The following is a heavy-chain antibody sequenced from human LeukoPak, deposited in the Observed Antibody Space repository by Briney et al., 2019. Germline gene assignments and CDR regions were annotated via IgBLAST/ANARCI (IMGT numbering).Heavy chain of an antibody. J-gene: IGHJ4*02. Sequence: SETLSLTCAVYGGSFSGYYWSWIREPPGRGLEGSGEINHSGSTNCNPSLTSRVSISVDTSKNQSSLTLSSVTAPDTAVYYCATGPQRHSYDSSGYYYSLKYYFDYWGQGTLVTVSS. V-gene: IGHV4-34*01. CDR3: ATGPQRHSYDSSGYYYSLKYYFDY. D-gene: IGHD3-22*01. CDR1: GGSFSGYY. CDR2: INHSGST.